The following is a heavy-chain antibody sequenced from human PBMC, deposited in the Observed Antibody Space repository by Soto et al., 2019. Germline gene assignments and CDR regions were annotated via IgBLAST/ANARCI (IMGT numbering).Heavy chain of an antibody. CDR2: IDWDDDK. J-gene: IGHJ4*02. V-gene: IGHV2-70*01. D-gene: IGHD6-13*01. Sequence: SGPTLVNPTQTLTLTCTFSGFSLSTSGMCVSWIRQPPGKALEWLALIDWDDDKYYSTSLKTRLTISKDTSKNQVVLTMTNMDPVDTATYYCARIRGLNSSSGPIFAYWGQGTLVPVSP. CDR1: GFSLSTSGMC. CDR3: ARIRGLNSSSGPIFAY.